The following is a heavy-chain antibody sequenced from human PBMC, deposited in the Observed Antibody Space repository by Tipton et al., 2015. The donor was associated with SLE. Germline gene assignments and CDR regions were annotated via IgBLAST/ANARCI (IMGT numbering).Heavy chain of an antibody. D-gene: IGHD5-24*01. CDR1: GGSISSYY. CDR3: ARADGYNSGFD. CDR2: IYYSGST. J-gene: IGHJ3*01. Sequence: TLSLTCTVSGGSISSYYWSWIRQPPGKGLEWFGYIYYSGSTHYNPSLKSRVTISVDTSKNQFSLKLSSVTAADTAVYYCARADGYNSGFDWGQGTMVTVSS. V-gene: IGHV4-59*08.